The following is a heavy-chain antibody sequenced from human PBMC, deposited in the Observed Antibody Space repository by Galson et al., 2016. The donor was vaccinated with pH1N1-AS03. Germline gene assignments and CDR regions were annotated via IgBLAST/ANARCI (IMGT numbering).Heavy chain of an antibody. Sequence: SLRLSCAASGFTFSNYAMHWVRQAPGQGLEWVAIISYDGSYEYYADSVRGRFTISRDDSKNTLFLQMNILRPEDTALYYCAGATYQYYFDCWGQGTLVTVSS. CDR3: AGATYQYYFDC. CDR2: ISYDGSYE. J-gene: IGHJ4*02. D-gene: IGHD2-2*01. CDR1: GFTFSNYA. V-gene: IGHV3-30*01.